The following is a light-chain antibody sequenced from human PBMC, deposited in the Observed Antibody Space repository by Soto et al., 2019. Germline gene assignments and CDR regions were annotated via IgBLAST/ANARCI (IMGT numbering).Light chain of an antibody. V-gene: IGKV3-20*01. J-gene: IGKJ1*01. CDR3: HQYGDSPQT. CDR2: GTS. Sequence: EIVLPQSPGTLSLSPGERATLSCRTSQSVTTSYLAWYQQKPGQAPRLLIYGTSIRATGVPDRFSGSGSATDVTLTISRLEPEDFAVYYGHQYGDSPQTFGQGTNVEL. CDR1: QSVTTSY.